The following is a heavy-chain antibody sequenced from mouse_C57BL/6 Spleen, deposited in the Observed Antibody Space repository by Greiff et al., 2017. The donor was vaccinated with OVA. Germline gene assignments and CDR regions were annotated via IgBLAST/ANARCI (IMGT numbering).Heavy chain of an antibody. CDR3: ARKGGYGNYERYFDV. CDR2: IYPGSGNT. V-gene: IGHV1-66*01. Sequence: QVQLQQSGPELVKPGASVKISCKASGYSFTSYYIHWVKQRPGQGLEWIGWIYPGSGNTKYNEKFKGKATLTADTSSSTAYMQLSSLTSEDSAVYYCARKGGYGNYERYFDVWGTGTTVTVSS. CDR1: GYSFTSYY. D-gene: IGHD2-10*02. J-gene: IGHJ1*03.